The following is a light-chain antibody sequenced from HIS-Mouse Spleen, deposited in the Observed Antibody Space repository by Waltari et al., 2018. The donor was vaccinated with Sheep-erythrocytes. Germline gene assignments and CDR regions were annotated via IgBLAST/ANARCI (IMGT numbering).Light chain of an antibody. V-gene: IGKV3-20*01. CDR1: QSVSSSY. J-gene: IGKJ4*01. CDR3: QQYGSSPLT. CDR2: GPS. Sequence: EIVLTQSPGTLSLSPGERATLSCRASQSVSSSYLAWYPQKPGQAPRLLIYGPSSMATGIPDRFSGSGSGTDFTLTISRLEPEDFAVYYCQQYGSSPLTFGGGTKVEIK.